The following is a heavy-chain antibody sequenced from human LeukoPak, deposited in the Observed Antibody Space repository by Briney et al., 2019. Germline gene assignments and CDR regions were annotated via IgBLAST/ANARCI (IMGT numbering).Heavy chain of an antibody. Sequence: ASVKVSCKASGYTFTSYGISWVRQAPGQGLEWMGWNSAYNGNTNYAQKLQGRVTMTTDTSTSTAYMELRSLRSDDTAVYYCARDAYYDFWSGYYYYYGMDVWGQGTTVTVSS. D-gene: IGHD3-3*01. J-gene: IGHJ6*02. CDR2: NSAYNGNT. CDR3: ARDAYYDFWSGYYYYYGMDV. CDR1: GYTFTSYG. V-gene: IGHV1-18*01.